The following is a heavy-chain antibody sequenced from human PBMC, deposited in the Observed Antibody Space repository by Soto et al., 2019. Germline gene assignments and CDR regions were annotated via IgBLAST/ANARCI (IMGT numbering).Heavy chain of an antibody. CDR2: IYTSGST. Sequence: SKTLSITCTVSGVSISSYHWSWIRQPAGKGLEWIGRIYTSGSTNYNPSLKSRVTMSVDTYKNKFSLKLSSVTAADTAVYYCERDSIAARFDYWGQGTLVTV. CDR1: GVSISSYH. CDR3: ERDSIAARFDY. V-gene: IGHV4-4*07. J-gene: IGHJ4*02. D-gene: IGHD6-6*01.